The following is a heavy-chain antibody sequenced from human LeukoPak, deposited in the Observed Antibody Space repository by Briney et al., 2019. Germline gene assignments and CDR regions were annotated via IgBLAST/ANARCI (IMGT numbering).Heavy chain of an antibody. V-gene: IGHV1-8*01. J-gene: IGHJ6*03. CDR1: GYTFTTYD. CDR2: MNPNSVNT. Sequence: GASVKVSCKASGYTFTTYDINWVREATGHGLECMGWMNPNSVNTGYAQKFQGRVTMTRNSSISTAYMELSSLRSEDTAVYYCARSITMVRGVIPNRYYYYYMDVWGKGTTVTISS. CDR3: ARSITMVRGVIPNRYYYYYMDV. D-gene: IGHD3-10*01.